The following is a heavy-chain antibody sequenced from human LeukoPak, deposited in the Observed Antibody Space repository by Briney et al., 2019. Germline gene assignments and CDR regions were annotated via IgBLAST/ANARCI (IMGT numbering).Heavy chain of an antibody. CDR3: ARDIGSGTTGTTGVLVN. CDR1: GFTFSSYA. V-gene: IGHV3-7*01. Sequence: PGGSLRLSCAASGFTFSSYAMSWVRQAPGKGLEWVANIKQDGSEKYYVDSVKGRFTISRDNAKNSLYLQMSSLRAEDTAVYYCARDIGSGTTGTTGVLVNWGQGTLVTVSS. D-gene: IGHD1-1*01. CDR2: IKQDGSEK. J-gene: IGHJ4*02.